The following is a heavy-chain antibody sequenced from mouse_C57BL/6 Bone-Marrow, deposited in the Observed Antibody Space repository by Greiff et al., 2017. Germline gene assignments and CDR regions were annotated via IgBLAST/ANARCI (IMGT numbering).Heavy chain of an antibody. CDR2: IYPGSGNT. CDR3: ARRSGSRGFDY. Sequence: QVQLQQSGAELVRPGASVKLSCKASGYTFTDYYINWVKQRPGQGLEWIARIYPGSGNTYYNEKFKGKATLTAEKSSSTAYMQLSSLTSEDSAVYCCARRSGSRGFDYWGQGTTLTVSS. D-gene: IGHD1-1*01. CDR1: GYTFTDYY. V-gene: IGHV1-76*01. J-gene: IGHJ2*01.